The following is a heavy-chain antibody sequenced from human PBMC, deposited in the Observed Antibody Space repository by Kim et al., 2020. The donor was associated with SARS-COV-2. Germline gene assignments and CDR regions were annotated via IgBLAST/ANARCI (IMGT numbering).Heavy chain of an antibody. Sequence: KYYVDSVKGRFTISRDNAKNSLYLQMNSLRAEDTAVYYCARDLGTSGFFTWGQGTLVTVSS. V-gene: IGHV3-7*01. J-gene: IGHJ4*02. D-gene: IGHD6-19*01. CDR3: ARDLGTSGFFT. CDR2: K.